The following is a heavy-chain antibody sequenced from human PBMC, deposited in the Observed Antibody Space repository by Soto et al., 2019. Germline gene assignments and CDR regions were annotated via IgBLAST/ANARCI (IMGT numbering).Heavy chain of an antibody. D-gene: IGHD4-17*01. CDR2: INPSGGST. CDR3: ARDLGDYDWYFDL. J-gene: IGHJ2*01. Sequence: ASVKVSCKASGYTFTSYYMHWVRQAPGQGLEWMGIINPSGGSTSYAQKFQGRVTMTRDTSTSTVYMELSSLRSEYTAVYYCARDLGDYDWYFDLWGRGTLVTVSS. V-gene: IGHV1-46*03. CDR1: GYTFTSYY.